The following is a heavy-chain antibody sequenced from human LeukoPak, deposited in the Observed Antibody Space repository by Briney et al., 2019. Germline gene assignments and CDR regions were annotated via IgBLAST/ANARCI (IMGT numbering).Heavy chain of an antibody. D-gene: IGHD6-19*01. CDR1: GGSISSYY. CDR3: ARGSDSSGWYFGY. V-gene: IGHV4-59*01. J-gene: IGHJ4*02. CDR2: IYYSGST. Sequence: TPSETLSLTCTVSGGSISSYYWSWIRQPPGKGLEWIGYIYYSGSTNYNPSLKSRVTISVDTSKNQFSLKLSSVTAADTAVYYRARGSDSSGWYFGYWGQGTLVTVSS.